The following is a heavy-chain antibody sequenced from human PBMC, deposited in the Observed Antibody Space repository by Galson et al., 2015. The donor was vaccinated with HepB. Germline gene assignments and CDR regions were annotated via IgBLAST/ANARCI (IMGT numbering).Heavy chain of an antibody. J-gene: IGHJ3*02. CDR1: GASFSGYY. CDR3: ARGRLRWGIIAAATPKVHAFDI. D-gene: IGHD2-15*01. CDR2: INYSGST. Sequence: SETLSLTCAVYGASFSGYYWSWIRQPPGKGLEWLGEINYSGSTNYNPSLKTRVTIPVDTSKTQFSLKLSSVTAADTAVYYCARGRLRWGIIAAATPKVHAFDIWGQGTMVTVSS. V-gene: IGHV4-34*01.